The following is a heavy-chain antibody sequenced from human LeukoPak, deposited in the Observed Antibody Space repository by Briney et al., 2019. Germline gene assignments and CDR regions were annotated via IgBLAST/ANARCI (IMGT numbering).Heavy chain of an antibody. D-gene: IGHD6-19*01. CDR1: GFTFSSYA. Sequence: GGSLRLSCAASGFTFSSYAMHWVRQAPGKGLEWVAVISYDGSNKYYADSVKGRFTISRDNSKNTLYLQMNSLRAEDTAVYYCAREEYSSGWYGVDYWGQGTLVTVSS. J-gene: IGHJ4*02. CDR2: ISYDGSNK. V-gene: IGHV3-30*04. CDR3: AREEYSSGWYGVDY.